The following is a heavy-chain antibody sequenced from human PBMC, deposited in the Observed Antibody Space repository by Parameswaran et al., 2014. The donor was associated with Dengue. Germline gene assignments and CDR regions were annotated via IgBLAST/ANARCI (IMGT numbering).Heavy chain of an antibody. CDR3: TTGIYHGDYDPHDFDY. V-gene: IGHV3-15*01. CDR2: IKSKTDGGTT. J-gene: IGHJ4*02. Sequence: WIRQPPGKGLEWVGRIKSKTDGGTTDYAAPVKGRFTISRDDSKNTLYLQMNSLKTEDTAVYYCTTGIYHGDYDPHDFDYWGQGTLVTVSS. D-gene: IGHD4-17*01.